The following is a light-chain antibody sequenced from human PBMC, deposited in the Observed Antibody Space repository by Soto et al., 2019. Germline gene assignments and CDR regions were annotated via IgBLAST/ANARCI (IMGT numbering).Light chain of an antibody. CDR3: SSYTSSSTSTV. J-gene: IGLJ1*01. Sequence: QSALTQPASVSGSPGQSITISCTGTSSDVGGYNYVSWYQQHPGKAPKLMIYDASNRPSGVSNRFSGSKSGNTASLTISGLQAEDEADYYCSSYTSSSTSTVFGTGTKVTVL. CDR1: SSDVGGYNY. V-gene: IGLV2-14*01. CDR2: DAS.